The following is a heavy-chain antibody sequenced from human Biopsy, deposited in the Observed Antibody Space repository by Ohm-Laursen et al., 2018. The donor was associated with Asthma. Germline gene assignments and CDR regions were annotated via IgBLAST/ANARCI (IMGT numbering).Heavy chain of an antibody. D-gene: IGHD2-15*01. V-gene: IGHV4-59*01. CDR3: AGLCSGGNCPDY. CDR2: IHYSGST. Sequence: SETLSLTCTVSGVSIRSYYWTWIRQPPGKGLEWIGNIHYSGSTYSNPSLKSRVTISVDTSKKQISLRLSSVIAADTAVYYCAGLCSGGNCPDYWGQGTLVTVSS. CDR1: GVSIRSYY. J-gene: IGHJ4*02.